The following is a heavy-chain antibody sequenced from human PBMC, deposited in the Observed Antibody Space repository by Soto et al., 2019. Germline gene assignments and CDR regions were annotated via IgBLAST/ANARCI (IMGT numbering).Heavy chain of an antibody. CDR3: ARGRGRKYYDILTGYKYYFDY. D-gene: IGHD3-9*01. CDR2: MNPNSGNT. J-gene: IGHJ4*02. V-gene: IGHV1-8*01. CDR1: GYTFTSYD. Sequence: ASVKVSCKASGYTFTSYDINSVRQATGQGLEWMGWMNPNSGNTGYAQKFQGRVTMTRNTSISTAYMELSSLRSEDTAVYYCARGRGRKYYDILTGYKYYFDYWGQGTLVTVSS.